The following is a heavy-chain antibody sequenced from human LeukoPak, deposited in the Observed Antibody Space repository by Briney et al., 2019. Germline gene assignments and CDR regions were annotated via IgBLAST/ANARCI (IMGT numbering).Heavy chain of an antibody. V-gene: IGHV1-8*01. Sequence: ASVKVSCKASGYTFTSYDFNWVRQATGQRPEWMGWMSPNSGDTGYAQKFQDRVTMTRNTSISTAYMELSSLRSDDTAVYYCARSWAYYDFWSGYPPYYYYGMDVWGQGTTVTVSS. D-gene: IGHD3-3*01. CDR3: ARSWAYYDFWSGYPPYYYYGMDV. J-gene: IGHJ6*02. CDR1: GYTFTSYD. CDR2: MSPNSGDT.